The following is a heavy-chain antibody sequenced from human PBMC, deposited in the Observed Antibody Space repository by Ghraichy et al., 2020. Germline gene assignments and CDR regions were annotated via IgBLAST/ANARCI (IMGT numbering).Heavy chain of an antibody. V-gene: IGHV4-59*01. Sequence: SETLSLTCTVSGGSISSYYWSWIRQPPGKGLEWIGYIYYSGSTNYNPSLKSRVTISVDTSKNQFSLKLSSVTAADTAVYYCARYPPRSYIVGATFDYWGQGTLVTVSS. J-gene: IGHJ4*02. CDR3: ARYPPRSYIVGATFDY. CDR2: IYYSGST. CDR1: GGSISSYY. D-gene: IGHD1-26*01.